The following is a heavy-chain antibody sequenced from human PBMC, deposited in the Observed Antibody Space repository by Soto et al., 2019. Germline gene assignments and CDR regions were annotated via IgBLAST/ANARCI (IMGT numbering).Heavy chain of an antibody. J-gene: IGHJ4*02. CDR1: GYTFSNYG. D-gene: IGHD5-12*01. CDR2: ISAYNGNT. CDR3: ARDLVPGYTGFSDY. V-gene: IGHV1-18*01. Sequence: QVQLVQSGAEVKKPGASVKVSCKTSGYTFSNYGINWVRQAPGQGLEWMGWISAYNGNTNFAQKLQGRVSLPTDTSSTTAYMELRSLTSDDTAVYYCARDLVPGYTGFSDYWGQGTLVTVSS.